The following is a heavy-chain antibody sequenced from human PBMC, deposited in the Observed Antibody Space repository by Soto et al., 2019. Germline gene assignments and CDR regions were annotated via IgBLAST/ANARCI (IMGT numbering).Heavy chain of an antibody. CDR1: GGSISSYY. J-gene: IGHJ4*02. CDR2: IYYSGST. Sequence: SETLSLTCTCSGGSISSYYWSWIRQPPGKGLEWIGYIYYSGSTNYNPSLKSRVTISVDTSKNQFSLKLSSVTAADTAVYYCARVIGTTIPSPDYSGTGTLVTVSS. D-gene: IGHD1-20*01. CDR3: ARVIGTTIPSPDY. V-gene: IGHV4-59*01.